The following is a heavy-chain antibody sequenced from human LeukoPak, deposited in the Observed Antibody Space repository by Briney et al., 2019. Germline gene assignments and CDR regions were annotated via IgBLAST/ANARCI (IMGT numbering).Heavy chain of an antibody. D-gene: IGHD3-10*02. Sequence: GGSLRLSCAASGFTFDDYGMSWVRQAPGKGLEWVSGINWNGGSTGYADSVKGRFTTSRDNAKNSLYLQMNSLRAEDTAVYYCAELGITMIGGVWGKGTTVTISS. CDR2: INWNGGST. V-gene: IGHV3-20*04. CDR1: GFTFDDYG. CDR3: AELGITMIGGV. J-gene: IGHJ6*04.